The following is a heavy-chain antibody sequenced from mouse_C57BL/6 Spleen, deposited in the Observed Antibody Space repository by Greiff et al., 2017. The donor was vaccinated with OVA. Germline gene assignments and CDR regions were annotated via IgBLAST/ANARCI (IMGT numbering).Heavy chain of an antibody. V-gene: IGHV7-3*01. J-gene: IGHJ2*01. D-gene: IGHD2-4*01. CDR1: GFTFTDYY. CDR3: ARYINYDYDGLYFDY. CDR2: IRNKANGYTT. Sequence: EVKLMESGGGLVQPGGSLSLSCAASGFTFTDYYMSWVRQPPGKALEWLGFIRNKANGYTTEYSASVKGRFTISRDNSQSIRYLQMNALRAEDSATYYCARYINYDYDGLYFDYWGQGTTLTVSS.